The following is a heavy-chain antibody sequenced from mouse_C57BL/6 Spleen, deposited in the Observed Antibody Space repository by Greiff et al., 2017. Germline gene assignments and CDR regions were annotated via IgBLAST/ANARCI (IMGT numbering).Heavy chain of an antibody. CDR2: INPSSGNT. V-gene: IGHV1-4*01. CDR3: ARDDGMGFDY. J-gene: IGHJ2*01. D-gene: IGHD1-1*01. Sequence: QVQLKQSGAELVRPGASVKMSCKASGYTFTSYSMHWVKQRPGQGLEWIGYINPSSGNTKYNQKFKDKATVTVDKSSSTAYMQLSSLTSEDSAVYYGARDDGMGFDYWGQGTTLTVSS. CDR1: GYTFTSYS.